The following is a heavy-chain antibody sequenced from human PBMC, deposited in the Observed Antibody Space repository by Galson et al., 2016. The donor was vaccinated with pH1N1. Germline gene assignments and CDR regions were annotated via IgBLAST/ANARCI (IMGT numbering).Heavy chain of an antibody. D-gene: IGHD2-2*01. J-gene: IGHJ6*03. V-gene: IGHV3-9*01. CDR1: GFTFDDYA. CDR3: AKDIVVVPAAMGGYMDV. CDR2: ITWNSGSI. Sequence: SLRLSCAASGFTFDDYAMHWVRQAPGKGLEWVSGITWNSGSIGYADSVKGRFTISRDNAKNSLCLQMNSLRAEDTALYYCAKDIVVVPAAMGGYMDVWGKGTTVTVSS.